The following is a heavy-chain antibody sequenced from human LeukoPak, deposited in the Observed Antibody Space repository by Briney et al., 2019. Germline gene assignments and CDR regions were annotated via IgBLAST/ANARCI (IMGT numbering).Heavy chain of an antibody. J-gene: IGHJ4*02. CDR1: GGSISSSSAY. Sequence: PSETLSLTCTVSGGSISSSSAYWGWIRQPPGKGLEWIGSIYYSKNTYYNPSLKSRVTISADTSKNQFSLTLGYVSATDSAVYYCVSGGGFSYGYFDYWGQGTLVTVSS. D-gene: IGHD5-18*01. CDR2: IYYSKNT. V-gene: IGHV4-39*01. CDR3: VSGGGFSYGYFDY.